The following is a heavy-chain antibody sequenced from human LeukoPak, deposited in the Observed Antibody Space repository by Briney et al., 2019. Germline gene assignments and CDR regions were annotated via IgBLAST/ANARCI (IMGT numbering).Heavy chain of an antibody. J-gene: IGHJ4*02. Sequence: RPGRSLRLSCTASGFTFGDFGMSWFRQSPGKGLEWVSGISWNSGSIGYADSVKGRFTISRDNAKNSLYLQMNSLRAEDTALYYCAKDGSIAAAGEGYFDYWGQGTLVTVSS. V-gene: IGHV3-9*01. CDR1: GFTFGDFG. D-gene: IGHD6-13*01. CDR3: AKDGSIAAAGEGYFDY. CDR2: ISWNSGSI.